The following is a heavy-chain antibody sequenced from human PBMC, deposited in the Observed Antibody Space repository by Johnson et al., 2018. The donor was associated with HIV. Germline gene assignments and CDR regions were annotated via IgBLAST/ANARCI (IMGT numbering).Heavy chain of an antibody. CDR1: GFTFSSYA. Sequence: EVQLVESGGGVVQPGRSLRLSCAASGFTFSSYAMHWVRQAPGKGLEWVANIKQDGSEKYYVDSVKGRFTISRDNAKKSLYLQMNSLRAEDTAVYYCARDDFWSGYYLGNAFDIWGQGTMVTVSS. J-gene: IGHJ3*02. CDR3: ARDDFWSGYYLGNAFDI. CDR2: IKQDGSEK. D-gene: IGHD3-3*01. V-gene: IGHV3-7*01.